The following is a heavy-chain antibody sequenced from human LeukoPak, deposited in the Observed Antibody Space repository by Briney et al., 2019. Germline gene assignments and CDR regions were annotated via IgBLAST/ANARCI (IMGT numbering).Heavy chain of an antibody. Sequence: GASVKVSCKASGYTFTSYYMHWVRQAPGQGLEWMGWMNPNSGNTGYAQKFQGRVTMTRNTSISTAYMELNSLRSEDTAVYYCARTGSGSGTNWFDPWGQGTLVTVSS. J-gene: IGHJ5*02. CDR3: ARTGSGSGTNWFDP. D-gene: IGHD3-10*01. V-gene: IGHV1-8*02. CDR1: GYTFTSYY. CDR2: MNPNSGNT.